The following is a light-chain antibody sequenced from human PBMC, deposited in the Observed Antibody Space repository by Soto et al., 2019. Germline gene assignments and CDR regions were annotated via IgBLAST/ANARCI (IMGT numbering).Light chain of an antibody. Sequence: DIHMTQSPSSVSASVGDRVTITCRASQGITSWLVWYQQKPGKAPKLLIYAASSLQSGVPSRFSGSRSGTDFSLTISSLQPEDFVTYYCQQTDSFPYTFGRGTKVEIK. V-gene: IGKV1-12*01. J-gene: IGKJ2*01. CDR2: AAS. CDR3: QQTDSFPYT. CDR1: QGITSW.